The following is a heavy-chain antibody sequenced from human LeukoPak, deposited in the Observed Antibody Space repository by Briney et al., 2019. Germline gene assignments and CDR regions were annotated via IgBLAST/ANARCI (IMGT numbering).Heavy chain of an antibody. CDR1: GDSISTGSFY. Sequence: PSQTLSLTCTVSGDSISTGSFYWGWIRQPPGRGLEWIGSIFYGGSTYYNPSLESRVTISVDTSKNQFSLKLSSVTAADTAVYFCARDLISFRPHRGYVVERDYWGQGTLVTVSS. V-gene: IGHV4-39*07. J-gene: IGHJ4*02. CDR3: ARDLISFRPHRGYVVERDY. D-gene: IGHD6-25*01. CDR2: IFYGGST.